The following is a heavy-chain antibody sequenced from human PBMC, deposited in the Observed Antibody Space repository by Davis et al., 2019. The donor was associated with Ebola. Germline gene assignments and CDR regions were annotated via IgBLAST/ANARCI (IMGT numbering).Heavy chain of an antibody. CDR1: GYTFTSYY. V-gene: IGHV1-46*01. D-gene: IGHD6-19*01. Sequence: ASVKVSCKASGYTFTSYYMHWVRQAPGQGLEWMGIINPSGGSTTYAQKFQGRVTMTRDTSTSTVYIEVSSLRSEDTAVYYCARAAGIAVAEDYWGQGTLVTVSS. CDR3: ARAAGIAVAEDY. J-gene: IGHJ4*02. CDR2: INPSGGST.